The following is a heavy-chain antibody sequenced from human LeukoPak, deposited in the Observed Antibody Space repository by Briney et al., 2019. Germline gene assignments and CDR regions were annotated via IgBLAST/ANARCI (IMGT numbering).Heavy chain of an antibody. V-gene: IGHV1-69*13. CDR2: IIPIFGTA. CDR1: GGTFSSYA. Sequence: SVKVSCKASGGTFSSYAISWVRQAPGQGLEWMGGIIPIFGTANYAQKFQDRVTITADESTSTAYMELSSLRSDDTAVYYCASSRPDIVVVPAAIGDAFDIWGQGTMVTVSS. J-gene: IGHJ3*02. D-gene: IGHD2-2*02. CDR3: ASSRPDIVVVPAAIGDAFDI.